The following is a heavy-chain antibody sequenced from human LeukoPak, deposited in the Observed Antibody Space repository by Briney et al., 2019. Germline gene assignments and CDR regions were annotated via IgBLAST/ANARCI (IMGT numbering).Heavy chain of an antibody. V-gene: IGHV3-7*01. D-gene: IGHD7-27*01. Sequence: GGSLRLSCVASGLTFSSYWMHWVRQAPGKGLECVANIKEDGSERYYVDSVKGRFTISRDNAKNSLYLQMNSLRAEDTAVYYCGRGHWGLDYWGQGALVTVSS. CDR1: GLTFSSYW. J-gene: IGHJ4*02. CDR3: GRGHWGLDY. CDR2: IKEDGSER.